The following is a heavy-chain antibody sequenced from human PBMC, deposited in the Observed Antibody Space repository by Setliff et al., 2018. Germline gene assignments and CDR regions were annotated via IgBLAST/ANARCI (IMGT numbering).Heavy chain of an antibody. D-gene: IGHD6-13*01. V-gene: IGHV3-74*01. CDR2: IDKDGSST. CDR3: ARDSYTSPDY. J-gene: IGHJ4*02. Sequence: PGGSLRLSCAASGFRISFREYWMFWVRQAPGKGLEWVARIDKDGSSTVYADSVKGRFTISRDNAKNTLYLQMNSLGAEDTAVYYCARDSYTSPDYWGQGTLVTVSS. CDR1: GFRISFREYW.